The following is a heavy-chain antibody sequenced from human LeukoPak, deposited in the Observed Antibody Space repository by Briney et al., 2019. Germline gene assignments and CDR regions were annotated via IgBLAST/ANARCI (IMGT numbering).Heavy chain of an antibody. Sequence: PETLSLTCAVYGGSFSGYYWSWIRQPPGKGLEWIGEINHSGSTNYNPSLKSRVTISVDTSRNQFSLKLSSVTAADTAVYYCARVEPGQLVLPNWFDPWGQGTLVTVSS. CDR1: GGSFSGYY. V-gene: IGHV4-34*01. CDR3: ARVEPGQLVLPNWFDP. CDR2: INHSGST. J-gene: IGHJ5*02. D-gene: IGHD6-13*01.